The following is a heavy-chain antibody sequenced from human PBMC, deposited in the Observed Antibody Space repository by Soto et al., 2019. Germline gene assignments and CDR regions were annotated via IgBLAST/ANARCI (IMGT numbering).Heavy chain of an antibody. V-gene: IGHV4-34*02. CDR1: GGSFRNYY. D-gene: IGHD3-10*01. J-gene: IGHJ5*02. CDR2: VNHSGEA. Sequence: QVELQQWGAGLLKPSETLSLTCGVYGGSFRNYYWIWVRQPPGKGLEWIGEVNHSGEATYNPSLQSRGSISLDTSNSHFSLKMTSVTAADTAIYFCARAERFPRCWFDPCGQGTQVTVSS. CDR3: ARAERFPRCWFDP.